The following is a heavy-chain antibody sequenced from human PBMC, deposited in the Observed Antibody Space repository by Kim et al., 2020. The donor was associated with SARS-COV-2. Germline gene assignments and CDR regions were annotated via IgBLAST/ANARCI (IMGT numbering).Heavy chain of an antibody. J-gene: IGHJ6*02. Sequence: GGSLRLSCAASGFNFSDYYMTWIRQPPGKGLEWLSYISTSGSYIYYADSVEGRFTISRDNAKNSLFLLMNSLRDEDTAVYYCARGKIKRYLDYAMDVWGQETAVTVPS. CDR1: GFNFSDYY. CDR2: ISTSGSYI. V-gene: IGHV3-11*01. D-gene: IGHD3-9*01. CDR3: ARGKIKRYLDYAMDV.